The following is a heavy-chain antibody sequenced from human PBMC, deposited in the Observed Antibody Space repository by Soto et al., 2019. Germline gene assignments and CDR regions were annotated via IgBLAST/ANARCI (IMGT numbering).Heavy chain of an antibody. V-gene: IGHV4-4*02. Sequence: QVQLQESGPGLVKPSGTLSLTCAVSGGSISSSNWWSWVRQPPGKGLEWIGEIYHSGSTNYNPSLNSRVTISVDQSKDQFSLELSSVTAADTAVYYCAKVGSSGWNALDYWGQGTLVTVSS. CDR2: IYHSGST. CDR3: AKVGSSGWNALDY. J-gene: IGHJ4*02. D-gene: IGHD6-19*01. CDR1: GGSISSSNW.